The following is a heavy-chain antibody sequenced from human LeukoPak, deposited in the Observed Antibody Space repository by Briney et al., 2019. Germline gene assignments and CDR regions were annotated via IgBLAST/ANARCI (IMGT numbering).Heavy chain of an antibody. CDR1: GLPFSTCA. Sequence: PGGSLRLSCAASGLPFSTCAMSWVRQAPGKGLEWVTSITDTGTTYYADSVKGRFTISRDTSKNTLDLQMHSLRAEDTAVYYCAAKGNGYTGIYVFAHWGQGTPVTVSS. D-gene: IGHD1-26*01. V-gene: IGHV3-66*01. CDR2: ITDTGTT. J-gene: IGHJ4*02. CDR3: AAKGNGYTGIYVFAH.